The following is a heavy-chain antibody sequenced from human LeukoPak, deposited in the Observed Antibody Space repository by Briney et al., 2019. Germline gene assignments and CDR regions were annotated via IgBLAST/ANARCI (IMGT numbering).Heavy chain of an antibody. J-gene: IGHJ4*02. CDR1: RFTFRMYG. D-gene: IGHD2-21*02. V-gene: IGHV3-23*01. Sequence: GGSLTLSCAASRFTFRMYGMSWVRQSPGKGLEWVSTIKNDGTNTHYADSVKGRFTISRDNSKNMLFLQMMSLRAEDTATYFCATDCCGDHGLMFHYWGVGTLLTVSS. CDR2: IKNDGTNT. CDR3: ATDCCGDHGLMFHY.